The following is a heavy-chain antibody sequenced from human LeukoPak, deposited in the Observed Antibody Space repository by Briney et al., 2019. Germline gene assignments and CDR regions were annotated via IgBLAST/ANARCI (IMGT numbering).Heavy chain of an antibody. J-gene: IGHJ4*02. Sequence: GGSLSLSCAASGFTFSSYAMHWVRQAPGKGLEWVAVISYDGSNKYYADSVKGRFTISRDNSKNTLYLQMNSLRAEDTAVYYCARDGDGRGEDFDYWGQGILVTVSS. CDR2: ISYDGSNK. CDR1: GFTFSSYA. D-gene: IGHD4-17*01. V-gene: IGHV3-30-3*01. CDR3: ARDGDGRGEDFDY.